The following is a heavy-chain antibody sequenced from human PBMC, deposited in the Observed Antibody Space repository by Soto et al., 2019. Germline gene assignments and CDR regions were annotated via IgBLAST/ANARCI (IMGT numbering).Heavy chain of an antibody. CDR3: ARVGDSRYSDFDY. V-gene: IGHV4-59*02. Sequence: ASETRSLTCTVASGADSGCCWSSIRQPPGKGLEWIGYIYYSGSTNYNPSLKSRVTISVDTSKNQFSLKLSSVTAADTAVYYCARVGDSRYSDFDYWGQGTLVTVSS. CDR1: SGADSGCC. J-gene: IGHJ4*02. CDR2: IYYSGST. D-gene: IGHD5-12*01.